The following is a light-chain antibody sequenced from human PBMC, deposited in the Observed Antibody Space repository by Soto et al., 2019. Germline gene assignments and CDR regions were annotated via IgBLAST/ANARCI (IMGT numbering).Light chain of an antibody. J-gene: IGLJ2*01. CDR2: SNN. CDR1: SSNIGVNT. Sequence: QSVVTQPPSASGTPGQGVTISCSGSSSNIGVNTVNWYQQLPGTAPKLLIYSNNLRPSGVPDRFSGSKSGTSASLAISGLQSEDEADCHCASWDDSLNGVVFGGGTKLTVL. V-gene: IGLV1-44*01. CDR3: ASWDDSLNGVV.